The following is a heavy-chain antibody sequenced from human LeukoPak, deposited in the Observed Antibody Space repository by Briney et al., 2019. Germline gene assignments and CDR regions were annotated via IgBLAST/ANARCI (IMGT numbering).Heavy chain of an antibody. CDR1: GGSISSGSYY. J-gene: IGHJ4*02. CDR2: IYTSGST. Sequence: SETLSLTCTVSGGSISSGSYYWSWIRQPAGKGLEWIGRIYTSGSTNYNPSLKSRVTISVDTSKTQFSLKLSSVTAADTAVYYCARGYDFWSGEFLDYWGQGTLVTVSS. CDR3: ARGYDFWSGEFLDY. D-gene: IGHD3-3*01. V-gene: IGHV4-61*02.